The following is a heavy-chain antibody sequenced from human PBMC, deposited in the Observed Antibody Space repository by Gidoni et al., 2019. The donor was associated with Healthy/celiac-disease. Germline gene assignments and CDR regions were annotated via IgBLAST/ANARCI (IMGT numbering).Heavy chain of an antibody. CDR3: ARHEVTMVRGVDY. CDR2: IYYSGST. CDR1: GGSISSSSYY. V-gene: IGHV4-39*01. Sequence: QLQLQESGPGLVKPSETLSLTCTVSGGSISSSSYYWGWSRQPPGKGLEWIGSIYYSGSTYYNPSLKSRVTISVDTSKNQFSLKLSSVTAADTAVYYCARHEVTMVRGVDYWGQGTLVTVSS. J-gene: IGHJ4*02. D-gene: IGHD3-10*01.